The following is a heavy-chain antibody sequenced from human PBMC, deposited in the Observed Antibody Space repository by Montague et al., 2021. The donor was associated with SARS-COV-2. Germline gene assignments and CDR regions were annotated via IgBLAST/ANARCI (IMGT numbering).Heavy chain of an antibody. D-gene: IGHD2-15*01. CDR1: GGSISSYY. J-gene: IGHJ4*02. CDR2: IFYTGST. Sequence: SETLSLTCEVSGGSISSYYWSWIRQPPGKGLQWIGYIFYTGSTKFNPSLKSRVSMSLDTSKNHFSLRLSAVTAADTARYYCARAQNICFIANCVNYFDLWGLGALVTVSS. V-gene: IGHV4-59*01. CDR3: ARAQNICFIANCVNYFDL.